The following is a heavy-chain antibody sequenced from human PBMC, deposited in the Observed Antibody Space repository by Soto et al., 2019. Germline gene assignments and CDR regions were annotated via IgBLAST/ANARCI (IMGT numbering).Heavy chain of an antibody. Sequence: QLQLQESGPGLVKPSETLSLTCTVSGDSISGSPYFWGWIRQPPGKGLEWIASIFYDGYTYYTPSLXXRAIISVDTSKNQFSLKLPSVAAADTAIYFCARLQAAVPHYWGQGTLVIVSS. CDR3: ARLQAAVPHY. D-gene: IGHD6-13*01. CDR1: GDSISGSPYF. CDR2: IFYDGYT. V-gene: IGHV4-39*01. J-gene: IGHJ4*02.